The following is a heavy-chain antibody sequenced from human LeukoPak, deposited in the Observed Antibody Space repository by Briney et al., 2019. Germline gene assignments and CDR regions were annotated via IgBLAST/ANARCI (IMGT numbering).Heavy chain of an antibody. Sequence: PGGSLRLSCAASGFTFSSYAMSWVRQAPGKGLECISGFSGSGGSTYYADSVKGRFTISRDNSKNTLYLQMNSLRAEDTAVYYCARGTWPNKLFDYWGQGTLVTVSS. J-gene: IGHJ4*02. D-gene: IGHD1/OR15-1a*01. CDR1: GFTFSSYA. CDR2: FSGSGGST. V-gene: IGHV3-23*01. CDR3: ARGTWPNKLFDY.